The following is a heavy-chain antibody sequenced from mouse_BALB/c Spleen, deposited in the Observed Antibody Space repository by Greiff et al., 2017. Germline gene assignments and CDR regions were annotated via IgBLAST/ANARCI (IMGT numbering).Heavy chain of an antibody. CDR2: ISSGSSTI. CDR3: ARGGLWDYFDY. J-gene: IGHJ2*01. D-gene: IGHD1-1*02. CDR1: GFTFSSFG. Sequence: EVKVVESGGGLVQPGGSRKLSCAASGFTFSSFGMHWVHQAPEKGLEWVAYISSGSSTIYYADTVKGRFTISRDNPKNTLFLQMTSLRSEDTAMYYCARGGLWDYFDYWGQGTTLTVSS. V-gene: IGHV5-17*02.